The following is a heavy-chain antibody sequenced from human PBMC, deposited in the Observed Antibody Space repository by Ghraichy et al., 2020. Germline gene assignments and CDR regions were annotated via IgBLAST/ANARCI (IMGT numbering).Heavy chain of an antibody. CDR3: ARDSWAAMGDNWFDP. D-gene: IGHD2-2*01. CDR1: GGSISSSNW. Sequence: SETLSLTCAVSGGSISSSNWWSWVRQPPGKGLEWIGEIYHSGSTNYNPSLKSRVTISVDKSKNQFSLKLSSVTAADTAVYYCARDSWAAMGDNWFDPWGQGTLVTVSS. J-gene: IGHJ5*02. V-gene: IGHV4-4*02. CDR2: IYHSGST.